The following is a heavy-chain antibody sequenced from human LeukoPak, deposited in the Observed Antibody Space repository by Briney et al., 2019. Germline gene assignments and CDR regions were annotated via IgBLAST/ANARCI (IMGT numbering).Heavy chain of an antibody. D-gene: IGHD4-17*01. V-gene: IGHV3-33*01. CDR2: IWYDGSNK. CDR1: GFTFSSYG. CDR3: ARHDYGDYVPFDY. J-gene: IGHJ4*02. Sequence: GGSLRLSCGASGFTFSSYGMHWVPQAPGKGLEWVAVIWYDGSNKYYADSVKGRFTISRDNSKNTLYLQMNSLRAEDTAVYYCARHDYGDYVPFDYWGQGTLVTVSS.